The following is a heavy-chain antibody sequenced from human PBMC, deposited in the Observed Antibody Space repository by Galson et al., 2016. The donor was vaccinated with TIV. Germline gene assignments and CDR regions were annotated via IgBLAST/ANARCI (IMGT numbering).Heavy chain of an antibody. CDR2: INPNTGDT. Sequence: SVKVSCKASEYTFIGHYIHWVRQAPEQGLEWMGWINPNTGDTKYEQKLQGGVIMTRDTSVNTAYVELRSLRSADTAVYYCASVPTAVTGFYFDSWGQGTLVAVSS. J-gene: IGHJ4*02. CDR3: ASVPTAVTGFYFDS. CDR1: EYTFIGHY. D-gene: IGHD2-21*02. V-gene: IGHV1-2*02.